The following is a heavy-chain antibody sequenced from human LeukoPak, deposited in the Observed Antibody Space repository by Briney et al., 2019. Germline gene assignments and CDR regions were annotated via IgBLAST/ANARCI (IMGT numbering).Heavy chain of an antibody. D-gene: IGHD3-16*01. CDR3: ARDLTAPNDY. Sequence: SETLSLTCTVSGDSISSGDYYWSWIRQPAGKGLEWIGRISSSGSTNYNPSLKSRVTMSIDTSKNQFSLKLSSVTAADTAVYYCARDLTAPNDYWGQGTLVTVSS. V-gene: IGHV4-61*02. CDR1: GDSISSGDYY. CDR2: ISSSGST. J-gene: IGHJ4*02.